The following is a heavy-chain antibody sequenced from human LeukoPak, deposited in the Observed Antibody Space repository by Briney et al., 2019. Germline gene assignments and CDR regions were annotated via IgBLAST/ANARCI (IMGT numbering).Heavy chain of an antibody. V-gene: IGHV3-23*01. CDR1: GFTFTNYA. CDR3: ARGTAMVRNYFDY. J-gene: IGHJ4*02. D-gene: IGHD5-18*01. CDR2: ISGSGGST. Sequence: GGSLRLSCAASGFTFTNYAMTWVRQAPGRGLEWVSGISGSGGSTYYADSVKGRFIISRDNAKNSLYLQMNSLRAEDTAVYYCARGTAMVRNYFDYWGQGTLVTVSS.